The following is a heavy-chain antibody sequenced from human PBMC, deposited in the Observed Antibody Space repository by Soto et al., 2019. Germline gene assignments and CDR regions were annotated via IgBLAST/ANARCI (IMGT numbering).Heavy chain of an antibody. CDR2: ISGSGGST. CDR3: AKDQFSVAGTTLDY. Sequence: PGGSLRLACAASGFTFSSYAMSWVRQAPGKGLEWVSAISGSGGSTYYADSVKGRFTISRDNSKNTLYLQMNSLRAEDTAVYYCAKDQFSVAGTTLDYWGQGTLVTVSS. J-gene: IGHJ4*02. CDR1: GFTFSSYA. D-gene: IGHD6-19*01. V-gene: IGHV3-23*01.